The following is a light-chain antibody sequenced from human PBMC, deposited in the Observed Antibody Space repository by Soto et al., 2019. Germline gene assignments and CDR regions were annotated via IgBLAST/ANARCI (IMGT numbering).Light chain of an antibody. CDR2: GAS. CDR1: QSVSSN. J-gene: IGKJ1*01. Sequence: EMVLTQSQGTLSLSAGERATLSCRASQSVSSNLAWYKQKPGQAPRLLIYGASSRATGVPDRFIGSGSGKDFTLPISRLEPAEFSVYFCHHYASTFGQGTKVDIK. CDR3: HHYAST. V-gene: IGKV3-20*01.